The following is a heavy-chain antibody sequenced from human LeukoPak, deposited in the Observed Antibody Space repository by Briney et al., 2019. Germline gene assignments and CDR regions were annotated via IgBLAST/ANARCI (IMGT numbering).Heavy chain of an antibody. CDR2: IRSKAYGGTA. V-gene: IGHV3-49*04. Sequence: PGGSLRLSCTASGFTFGDYAMSWVRQAPGKGLEWVGFIRSKAYGGTAEYAASVKGRFTISRGDSKSIAYLQMNSLKTEDTAVYYCTKSGTAIVGTTAAYYFDYWGQGTLVTVSS. CDR3: TKSGTAIVGTTAAYYFDY. CDR1: GFTFGDYA. D-gene: IGHD1-26*01. J-gene: IGHJ4*02.